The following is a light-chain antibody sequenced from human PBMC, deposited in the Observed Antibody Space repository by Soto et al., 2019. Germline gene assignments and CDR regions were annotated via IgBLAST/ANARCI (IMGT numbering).Light chain of an antibody. CDR3: QQNFNTPNT. CDR1: QSISTY. J-gene: IGKJ2*01. Sequence: DIQMTQSPSSLSASVGDIVTITCRASQSISTYLNWYQQKPGKAPELLIYTASSVQSGVPSRFSGSGSGTDFTLTISSLQPDDFATYYCQQNFNTPNTFGQGTKLEIK. V-gene: IGKV1-39*01. CDR2: TAS.